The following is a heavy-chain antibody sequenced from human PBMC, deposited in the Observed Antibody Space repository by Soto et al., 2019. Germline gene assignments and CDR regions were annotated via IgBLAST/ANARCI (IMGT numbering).Heavy chain of an antibody. V-gene: IGHV5-51*01. CDR1: GYNLFSYW. J-gene: IGHJ4*02. Sequence: GEPLKISYRSSGYNLFSYWIGWVRQMPGKGLEWMGVIYPGDSDTRYSPSFEGQVTMSVDKSNTTAYLQWSSLKASDTAMYYCARHLDSSGYFSFWGQGTRVTVS. CDR2: IYPGDSDT. CDR3: ARHLDSSGYFSF. D-gene: IGHD3-22*01.